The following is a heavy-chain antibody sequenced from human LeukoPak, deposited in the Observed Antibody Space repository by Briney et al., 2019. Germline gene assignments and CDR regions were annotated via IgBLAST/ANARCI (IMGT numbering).Heavy chain of an antibody. CDR1: GYTFTGYY. CDR3: ARGPEGYYYYYYMDV. CDR2: VIPIFGTA. Sequence: GASVKVSCKASGYTFTGYYMHWVRQAPGQGLEWMGGVIPIFGTANYAQKFQGRVTITADKSTSTAYMELSSLRSEDTAVYYCARGPEGYYYYYYMDVWGKGTTVTVSS. V-gene: IGHV1-69*06. J-gene: IGHJ6*03.